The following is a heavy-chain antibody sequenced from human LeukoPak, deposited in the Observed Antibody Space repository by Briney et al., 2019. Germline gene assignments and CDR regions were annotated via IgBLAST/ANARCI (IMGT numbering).Heavy chain of an antibody. V-gene: IGHV3-20*04. CDR3: AKMVRGVMGVFDY. CDR2: INWNGGST. Sequence: GGSLRLSCAASGFTFDDYGMSWVRQAPGKGLEWVSGINWNGGSTGYADSVKGRFTISRDNAKNSLYLQMNSLRAEDTAVYYCAKMVRGVMGVFDYWGQGTLVTVSS. D-gene: IGHD3-10*01. J-gene: IGHJ4*02. CDR1: GFTFDDYG.